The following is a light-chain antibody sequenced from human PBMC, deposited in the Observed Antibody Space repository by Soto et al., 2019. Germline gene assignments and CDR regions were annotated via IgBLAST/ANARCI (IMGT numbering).Light chain of an antibody. Sequence: SVLTQPPSASATPGQRVTISCSGGSSNIGSNYVYWYQQLPGMAPKLLIYLDNQRPSGVPDRFSGSKSGTSGSLAISGLRSEDEADYYCAAWDDSLSGPVFGGGTKVTVL. CDR1: SSNIGSNY. V-gene: IGLV1-47*02. CDR3: AAWDDSLSGPV. CDR2: LDN. J-gene: IGLJ2*01.